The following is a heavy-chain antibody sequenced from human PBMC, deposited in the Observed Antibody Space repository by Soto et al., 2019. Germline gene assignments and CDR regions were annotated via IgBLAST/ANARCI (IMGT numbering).Heavy chain of an antibody. CDR1: GGSISSYY. CDR3: AREAYYYDSSGPTGFDP. J-gene: IGHJ5*02. Sequence: QVQLQESGPGLVKPSETLSLTCTVSGGSISSYYWSWIRQTAGKGLEWIGRIYTSGSTNYNPSLKSRVTMSVDPSKNQFSLKLSSVTAADTAVYYCAREAYYYDSSGPTGFDPWGQGTLVTVSS. V-gene: IGHV4-4*07. D-gene: IGHD3-22*01. CDR2: IYTSGST.